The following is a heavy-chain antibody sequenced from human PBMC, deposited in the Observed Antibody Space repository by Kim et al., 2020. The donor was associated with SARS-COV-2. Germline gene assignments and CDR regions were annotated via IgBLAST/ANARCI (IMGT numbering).Heavy chain of an antibody. CDR3: ARHHVATISSDAFDI. V-gene: IGHV3-11*03. CDR2: ISSSSSYT. J-gene: IGHJ3*02. Sequence: GGSLRLSCAASGFTFSDYYMSWIRQAPGKGLEWVSYISSSSSYTNYADSVKGRFTISRDNAKNSLYLQMNSLRAEDTAVYYCARHHVATISSDAFDIWGQGTMVTVSS. D-gene: IGHD5-12*01. CDR1: GFTFSDYY.